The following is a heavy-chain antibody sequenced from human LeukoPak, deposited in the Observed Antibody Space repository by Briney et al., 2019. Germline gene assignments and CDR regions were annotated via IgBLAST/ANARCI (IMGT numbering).Heavy chain of an antibody. CDR1: GYSISSGYY. CDR3: AREYNGGAPNWFDP. Sequence: SETLSLTCAVSGYSISSGYYWGWIRQPPGKGLEWIGSIYHSGSTYYNPSLKSRVTISVDTSKNQFSLKLSSVTAADTAVYYCAREYNGGAPNWFDPWGQGTLVTVSS. J-gene: IGHJ5*02. V-gene: IGHV4-38-2*02. D-gene: IGHD1-26*01. CDR2: IYHSGST.